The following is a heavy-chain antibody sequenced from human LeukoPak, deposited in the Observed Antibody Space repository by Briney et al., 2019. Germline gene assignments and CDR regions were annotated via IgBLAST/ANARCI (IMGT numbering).Heavy chain of an antibody. D-gene: IGHD1-26*01. V-gene: IGHV1-46*01. Sequence: ASVKVSCKASGYTFTSYYMHWVRQAPGQGLEWMGIINPSGGSTSYAQKFQGRVTMTRDMSTSTVYMELSSLRSDDTAVYYCARARREDAFDIWGQGTMVTVSS. CDR2: INPSGGST. J-gene: IGHJ3*02. CDR3: ARARREDAFDI. CDR1: GYTFTSYY.